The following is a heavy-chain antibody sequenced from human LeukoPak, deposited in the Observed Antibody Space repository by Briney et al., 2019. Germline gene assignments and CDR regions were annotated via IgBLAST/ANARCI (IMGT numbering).Heavy chain of an antibody. V-gene: IGHV2-5*01. Sequence: SGPTLVNPTQTLTLTCTFSGFSFRTSGVGVGWIRQPPGKALEWLAVFYWNDDKLYSSSLKSRLTITKDTSKNQVVLTVTNMDPVDTATYYCAGSLTAPHDYWGQGTLVTVSS. CDR1: GFSFRTSGVG. J-gene: IGHJ4*02. CDR2: FYWNDDK. CDR3: AGSLTAPHDY. D-gene: IGHD3-10*01.